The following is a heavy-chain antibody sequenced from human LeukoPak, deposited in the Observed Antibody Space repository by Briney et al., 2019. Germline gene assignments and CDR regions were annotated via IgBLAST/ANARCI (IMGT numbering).Heavy chain of an antibody. J-gene: IGHJ4*02. D-gene: IGHD3-22*01. CDR1: RFTFSSYA. CDR2: ISGSGGST. Sequence: GGSLRLSCAASRFTFSSYAMSWVRQAPGKGLEWVSAISGSGGSTYYADSVKGRFTISRDNSKNTLYLQMNSLRAEDTAVYYCARHQRDYYDSSGSTPVDYWGQGTLVAVSS. CDR3: ARHQRDYYDSSGSTPVDY. V-gene: IGHV3-23*01.